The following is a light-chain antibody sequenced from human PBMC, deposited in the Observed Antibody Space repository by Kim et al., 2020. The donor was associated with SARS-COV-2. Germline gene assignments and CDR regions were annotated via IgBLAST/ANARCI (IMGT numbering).Light chain of an antibody. CDR2: GRN. Sequence: GQTDRITCQGDSHRIYYANWYQQKPRQAPVLVIFGRNNRTSAIPDRFCGSNSGNTDSLSITGAQAEEEDEYYCNSRDSSGNHLRVFGGGTQLTVL. CDR3: NSRDSSGNHLRV. V-gene: IGLV3-19*01. J-gene: IGLJ3*02. CDR1: SHRIYY.